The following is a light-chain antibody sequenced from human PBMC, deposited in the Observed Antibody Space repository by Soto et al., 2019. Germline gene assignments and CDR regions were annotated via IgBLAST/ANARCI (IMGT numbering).Light chain of an antibody. Sequence: DIQMTQSPASLSASVVYTVTITFRASQGVSTWLAWYQQKPGKAPNLLIYTASSLQSGVPSRFSGSGSGTDFTLTINGLQPEDFATYYCQQSYSTPTFGQGTRLEIK. J-gene: IGKJ5*01. CDR3: QQSYSTPT. CDR1: QGVSTW. V-gene: IGKV1-12*01. CDR2: TAS.